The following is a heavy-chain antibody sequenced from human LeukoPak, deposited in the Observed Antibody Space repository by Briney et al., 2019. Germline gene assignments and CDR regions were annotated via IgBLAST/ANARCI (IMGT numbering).Heavy chain of an antibody. CDR3: AKDMRDGDYVFWYFDY. V-gene: IGHV3-9*01. CDR1: GFTFDDYV. CDR2: ISWNSGSI. J-gene: IGHJ4*02. D-gene: IGHD4-17*01. Sequence: GRSLRLSCAASGFTFDDYVMHWVRQAPGKGLEWVSGISWNSGSIVYADSVKGRFTISRDNAKNSLYLQMNSLRAEDTALYYCAKDMRDGDYVFWYFDYWGQGTLVTVSS.